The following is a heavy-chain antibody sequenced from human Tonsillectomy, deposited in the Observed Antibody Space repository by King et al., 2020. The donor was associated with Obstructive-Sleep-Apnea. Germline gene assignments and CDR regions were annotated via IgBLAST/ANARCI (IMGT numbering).Heavy chain of an antibody. CDR2: ISGSGGST. V-gene: IGHV3-23*04. D-gene: IGHD3-3*01. J-gene: IGHJ5*02. Sequence: DVQLVESGGGLVQPGGSLRLSCAASGFTFSNYAMYWVRQAPGKGLEWVSVISGSGGSTNYADSVKGRFTMSRASSKNTLYLQMNSLRVEDTAVYYCAKPYYDLWSGYSESWFNLWGQGTLVAVSS. CDR3: AKPYYDLWSGYSESWFNL. CDR1: GFTFSNYA.